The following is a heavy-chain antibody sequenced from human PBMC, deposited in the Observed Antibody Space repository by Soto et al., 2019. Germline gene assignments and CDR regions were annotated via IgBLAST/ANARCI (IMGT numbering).Heavy chain of an antibody. Sequence: EVQLVESGGGLVQPGGSLRLSCAASGFTFSRHWMHWVRQAPGKGLVWVSRINGDGSSTSYADSVKGRFTISRDNAKNTLYLQMNSLRAEDTAVYYCARDPVEDILTGSLGNWGQGTLVTVSS. V-gene: IGHV3-74*01. CDR2: INGDGSST. CDR1: GFTFSRHW. D-gene: IGHD3-9*01. CDR3: ARDPVEDILTGSLGN. J-gene: IGHJ4*02.